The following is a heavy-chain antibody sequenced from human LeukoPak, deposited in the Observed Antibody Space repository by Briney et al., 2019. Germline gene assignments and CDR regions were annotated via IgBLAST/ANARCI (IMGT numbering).Heavy chain of an antibody. V-gene: IGHV4-39*01. CDR1: GDSVSRSDSY. CDR3: ARRRYYDGSGYLE. J-gene: IGHJ1*01. Sequence: PSETLSLTCSVSGDSVSRSDSYWDWIRQPPGQGLEWIGTIYYSGRTYYSPSLKSRVTLSVDTSSNQFSLNLRSVTAADTAVYYCARRRYYDGSGYLEWGQGTLLSVSS. D-gene: IGHD3-22*01. CDR2: IYYSGRT.